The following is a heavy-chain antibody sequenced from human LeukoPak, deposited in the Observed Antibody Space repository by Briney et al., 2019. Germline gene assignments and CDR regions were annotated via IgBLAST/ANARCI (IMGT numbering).Heavy chain of an antibody. Sequence: PSETLSLTCAVPGGSISSGGYSRSWIRQPPGKGMEWIGHIYHSGSTYYNPSIKSRVTISVDRSTSQFSLKLSSVTAADTAVYYCARGGLYYYGSGSYTPFDPWGQGTLVTVSS. D-gene: IGHD3-10*01. CDR2: IYHSGST. J-gene: IGHJ5*02. V-gene: IGHV4-30-2*01. CDR3: ARGGLYYYGSGSYTPFDP. CDR1: GGSISSGGYS.